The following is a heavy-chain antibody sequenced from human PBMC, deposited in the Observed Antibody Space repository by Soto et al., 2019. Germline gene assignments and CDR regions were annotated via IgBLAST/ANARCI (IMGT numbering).Heavy chain of an antibody. CDR1: GFRYRDHW. Sequence: EVQVVESGGGLVQPGESLRLSCAASGFRYRDHWMSWVRQAPGKGPEWVANIHPDLSDISYVDPVKGRFTISRDNAKNSVYLQMNSLRVEDTAIYYCVRGHGWFDPWGQGALVTVSS. CDR3: VRGHGWFDP. CDR2: IHPDLSDI. V-gene: IGHV3-7*01. J-gene: IGHJ5*02.